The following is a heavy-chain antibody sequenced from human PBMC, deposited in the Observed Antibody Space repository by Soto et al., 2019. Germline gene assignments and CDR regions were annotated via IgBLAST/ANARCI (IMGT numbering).Heavy chain of an antibody. V-gene: IGHV3-7*03. J-gene: IGHJ4*02. Sequence: GGSLRLSCAGSGLTFRNDWLSWVRQAPGKGLEWVANIDQDGSERYYVDSVRGRFTISRDNVENSLYLQLNSLRPEDTAVYYCAAYGYGVSAAAYWGQGTLVTVSS. CDR3: AAYGYGVSAAAY. CDR2: IDQDGSER. D-gene: IGHD4-17*01. CDR1: GLTFRNDW.